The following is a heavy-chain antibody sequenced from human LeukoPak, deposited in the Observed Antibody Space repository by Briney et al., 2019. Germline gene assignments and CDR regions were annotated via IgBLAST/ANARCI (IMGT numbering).Heavy chain of an antibody. CDR2: ISWNSGGI. CDR1: GFTFDDYA. J-gene: IGHJ3*02. Sequence: GGSLRLSCAASGFTFDDYAMHWVRQAPGKGLEWVSGISWNSGGIGYADSVKGRFTISRDNAKNSLYLQMNSLRAEDTALYYCXXXXXYYASHGAFDIWGQGTMVTVSS. CDR3: XXXXXYYASHGAFDI. D-gene: IGHD3-10*01. V-gene: IGHV3-9*01.